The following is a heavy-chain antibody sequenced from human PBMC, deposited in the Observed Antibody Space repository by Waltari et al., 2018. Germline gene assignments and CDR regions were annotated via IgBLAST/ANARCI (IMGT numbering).Heavy chain of an antibody. CDR2: NNTLTCDP. J-gene: IGHJ4*02. D-gene: IGHD1-1*01. V-gene: IGHV7-4-1*02. CDR1: GYTFSSYG. Sequence: QVHLMQSTAEVKEPGASVKVYCKASGYTFSSYGISWVRQAPGQGLEWMGWNNTLTCDPTYALCLRGRFFFSLDTSVSTASLQFSRLKAEDTAVYYCSRGIQLWGRGSWYFDNWGQGTLVTVSS. CDR3: SRGIQLWGRGSWYFDN.